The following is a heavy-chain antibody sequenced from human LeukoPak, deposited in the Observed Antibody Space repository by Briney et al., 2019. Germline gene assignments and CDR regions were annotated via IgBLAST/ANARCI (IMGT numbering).Heavy chain of an antibody. V-gene: IGHV1-46*01. Sequence: ASVKVSCKASGYTFTSYYMHWVRQAPGQGLEWMGIINPSGGSTSYAQKFQGRVTMTRDTSTSTVYMELSSLRSEDTAVYYCARDLARIAVAGYHFDYWGQGTLVTVSS. CDR3: ARDLARIAVAGYHFDY. D-gene: IGHD6-19*01. J-gene: IGHJ4*02. CDR2: INPSGGST. CDR1: GYTFTSYY.